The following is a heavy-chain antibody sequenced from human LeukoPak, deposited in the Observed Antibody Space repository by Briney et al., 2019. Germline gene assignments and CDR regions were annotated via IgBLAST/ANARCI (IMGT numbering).Heavy chain of an antibody. CDR3: ARLGGSVQLAATPEDDYLDY. Sequence: GESLKISCKGSGYSFTNYWISWVCQMPGKGLEWMGRIDPSDSYTNYSPSFQGHVTISADKSISTAYLQWSSLKVSDTAMYYCARLGGSVQLAATPEDDYLDYWGQGTLVTVSS. J-gene: IGHJ4*02. CDR2: IDPSDSYT. V-gene: IGHV5-10-1*01. D-gene: IGHD2-15*01. CDR1: GYSFTNYW.